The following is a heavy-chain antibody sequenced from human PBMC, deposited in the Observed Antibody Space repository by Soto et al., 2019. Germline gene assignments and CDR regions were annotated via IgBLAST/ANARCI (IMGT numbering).Heavy chain of an antibody. Sequence: SMKVSCKASESTFSTYAISLVRQAPGQGLEWMGEIIPIFGTANYAQKFQGRVTITRDTSASTAYMELSSLRSEDTAVYYCARDTAPSDIWGQGTTVTVSS. V-gene: IGHV1-69*05. D-gene: IGHD4-17*01. CDR2: IIPIFGTA. J-gene: IGHJ6*02. CDR3: ARDTAPSDI. CDR1: ESTFSTYA.